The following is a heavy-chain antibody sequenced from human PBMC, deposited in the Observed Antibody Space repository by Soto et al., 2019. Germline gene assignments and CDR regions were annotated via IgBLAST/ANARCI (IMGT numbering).Heavy chain of an antibody. CDR1: GGSISSSSYY. D-gene: IGHD3-22*01. V-gene: IGHV4-39*01. Sequence: PSETLSLTCTVSGGSISSSSYYWGWIRQPPGKGLEWIGSIYYSGSTYYNPSLKSRVTISVDTSKNQFSLKLSSVTAADTAVYYCARKNYYDSSGFDYWGQGTLVTVSS. J-gene: IGHJ4*02. CDR3: ARKNYYDSSGFDY. CDR2: IYYSGST.